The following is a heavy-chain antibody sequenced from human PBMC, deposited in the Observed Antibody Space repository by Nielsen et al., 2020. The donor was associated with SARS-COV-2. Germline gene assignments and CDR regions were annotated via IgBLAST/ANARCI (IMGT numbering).Heavy chain of an antibody. Sequence: GESLKISCVASGFSFSSYAMNWVRQAPGKGPEWVSTTSGSGGSTYYADSVKGRFTISRDNSKNTLYLQMNSLRAEDTAVYYCAKLSLDYWGQGTLVTVSS. J-gene: IGHJ4*02. CDR3: AKLSLDY. CDR2: TSGSGGST. CDR1: GFSFSSYA. D-gene: IGHD4/OR15-4a*01. V-gene: IGHV3-23*01.